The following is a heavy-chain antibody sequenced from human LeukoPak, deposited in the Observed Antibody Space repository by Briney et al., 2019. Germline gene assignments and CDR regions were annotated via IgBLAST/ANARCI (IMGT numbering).Heavy chain of an antibody. V-gene: IGHV4-59*01. J-gene: IGHJ4*02. CDR1: GGSISSYY. CDR2: IYCSGST. D-gene: IGHD6-19*01. Sequence: SETLSLTCTVSGGSISSYYWSWIRQPPGKGLEWIGYIYCSGSTNYNPSLKSRVTISVDTSKNQFSLKLSSVTAADTAVYYCAREDKYSGWYYFDYWGQGTLVTVSS. CDR3: AREDKYSGWYYFDY.